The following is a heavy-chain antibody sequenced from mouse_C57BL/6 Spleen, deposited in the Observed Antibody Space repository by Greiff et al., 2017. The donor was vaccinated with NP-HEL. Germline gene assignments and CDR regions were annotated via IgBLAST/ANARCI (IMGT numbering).Heavy chain of an antibody. CDR3: ARDYGSSYVVKDYAMDY. V-gene: IGHV1-53*01. CDR1: GYTFTSYW. D-gene: IGHD1-1*01. Sequence: QVQLQQPGTELVKPGASVKLSCKASGYTFTSYWMHWVKQRPGQGLEWIGNINPSNGGTNYNEKFKSKATLTVDKSSSTAYMQLSSLTSEDSAVYYCARDYGSSYVVKDYAMDYWGQGTSVTVSS. J-gene: IGHJ4*01. CDR2: INPSNGGT.